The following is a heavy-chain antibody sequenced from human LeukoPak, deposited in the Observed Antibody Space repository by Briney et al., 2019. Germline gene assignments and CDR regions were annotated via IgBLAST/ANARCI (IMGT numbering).Heavy chain of an antibody. J-gene: IGHJ4*02. CDR1: GFTFSNTW. CDR3: TTSYGSGSYY. V-gene: IGHV3-15*01. CDR2: IKSKTDGGTT. D-gene: IGHD3-10*01. Sequence: GGSLRLSCAASGFTFSNTWMNWVRQAPGKGLEWVGLIKSKTDGGTTDYAAPVKGRFTISRDDSKDTLYLQMNSLKTEDTAVYYCTTSYGSGSYYWGQVTLVTVSS.